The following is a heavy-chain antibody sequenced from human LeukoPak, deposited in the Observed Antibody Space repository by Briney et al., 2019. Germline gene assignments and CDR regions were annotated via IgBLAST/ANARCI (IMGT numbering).Heavy chain of an antibody. J-gene: IGHJ4*02. Sequence: GASVKVSCKASGYTFTGYYMHRVRQAPGQGLEWMGWINPNSGGTNYAQKFQGWVTMTRDTSISTAYMELSRLRSDDMAVYYCARYYYDSSGYLYYFDYWGQGALVTVSS. CDR3: ARYYYDSSGYLYYFDY. CDR1: GYTFTGYY. V-gene: IGHV1-2*04. CDR2: INPNSGGT. D-gene: IGHD3-22*01.